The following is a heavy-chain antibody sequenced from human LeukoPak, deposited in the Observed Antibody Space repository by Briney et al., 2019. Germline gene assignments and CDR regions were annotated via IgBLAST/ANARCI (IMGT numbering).Heavy chain of an antibody. CDR2: IYNGVNT. D-gene: IGHD1-26*01. Sequence: SEILSLTCTVSGASVSSASYWTWIRQPPGKGVEWIAHIYNGVNTNYNPSLKSRVTISVDTSKNQFSLRLNSVTAADTAVYYCARSRAFNSGAFDPWGQGSLVTVSS. CDR3: ARSRAFNSGAFDP. J-gene: IGHJ5*02. V-gene: IGHV4-61*01. CDR1: GASVSSASY.